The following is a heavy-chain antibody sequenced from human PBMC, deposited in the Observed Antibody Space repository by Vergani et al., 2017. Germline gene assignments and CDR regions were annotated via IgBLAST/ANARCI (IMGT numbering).Heavy chain of an antibody. V-gene: IGHV3-30*02. CDR3: AKYLRDSTDGLPDS. CDR1: GFTFNRYG. D-gene: IGHD2-21*02. J-gene: IGHJ4*02. CDR2: VLFDGSNE. Sequence: QVQLVQCRGGVVQPGGSLRLSCVAPGFTFNRYGMQWVRPATGKGLEWVAYVLFDGSNEYYADSVKGRFTVSRDNSKDILYLQMDSLRSEDTALYYCAKYLRDSTDGLPDSWGPGTLVIVSS.